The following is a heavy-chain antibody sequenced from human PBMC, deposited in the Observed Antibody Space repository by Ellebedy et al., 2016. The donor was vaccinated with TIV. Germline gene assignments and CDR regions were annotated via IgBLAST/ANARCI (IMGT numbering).Heavy chain of an antibody. J-gene: IGHJ6*02. D-gene: IGHD4-17*01. Sequence: PGGSLRLSCAASGFTVSSNYMSWVRQAPGKGLEWVSVIYSGGSTYYADSVKGRFTISRDNSKSTLYLQMNSLRAEDTAVYYCARGLPGDYYYYYYGMDVWGQGTTVTVSS. V-gene: IGHV3-53*01. CDR3: ARGLPGDYYYYYYGMDV. CDR1: GFTVSSNY. CDR2: IYSGGST.